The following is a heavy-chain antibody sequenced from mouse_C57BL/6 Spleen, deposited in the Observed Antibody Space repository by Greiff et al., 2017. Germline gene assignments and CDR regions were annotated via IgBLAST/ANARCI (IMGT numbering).Heavy chain of an antibody. CDR1: GFSLSTSNMG. CDR3: AQMGYYVWYFDV. J-gene: IGHJ1*03. Sequence: QVTLKECGPGILQPSQTLSLTCSFSGFSLSTSNMGIGWIRQPSGKGLEWLAHIWWNADKYYNPSLKSRLTISKDTSNNQVFLEIPSVDTADTATYSCAQMGYYVWYFDVWGTGTTVTVSS. D-gene: IGHD2-3*01. V-gene: IGHV8-5*01. CDR2: IWWNADK.